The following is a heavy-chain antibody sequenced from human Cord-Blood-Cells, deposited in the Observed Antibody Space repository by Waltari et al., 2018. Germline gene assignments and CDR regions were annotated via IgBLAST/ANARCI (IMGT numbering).Heavy chain of an antibody. D-gene: IGHD2-2*01. CDR2: IYTSWST. Sequence: QVQLQESGPGLVKPSETLSLTCTVSGGSIRSYYWSWLRQPAGKGLEWIGRIYTSWSTNYNPSLKSRVTMSVDTSKNQFSLKLSSVTAADTAVYYCARDLGIVVVPAANPNWYFDLWGRGTLVTVSS. CDR1: GGSIRSYY. V-gene: IGHV4-4*07. CDR3: ARDLGIVVVPAANPNWYFDL. J-gene: IGHJ2*01.